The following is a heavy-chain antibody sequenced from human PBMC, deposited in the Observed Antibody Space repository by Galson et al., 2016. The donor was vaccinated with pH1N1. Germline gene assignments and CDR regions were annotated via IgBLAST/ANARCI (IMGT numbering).Heavy chain of an antibody. CDR3: ARQYDFGDYRVDAFDI. D-gene: IGHD4-17*01. J-gene: IGHJ3*02. CDR2: VNPGGSTI. V-gene: IGHV5-51*03. CDR1: GYRFTSYW. Sequence: QSGAEVKKPGESLKISCKASGYRFTSYWIAWVRQVPGKGLEWVGIVNPGGSTIRYSPPFQGQVTISSDKSINTAYLQWISLKASDTATYYCARQYDFGDYRVDAFDIWGQGTMVVVSS.